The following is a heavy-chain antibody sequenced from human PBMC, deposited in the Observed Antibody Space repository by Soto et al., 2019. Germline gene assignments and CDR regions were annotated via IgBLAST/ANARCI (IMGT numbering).Heavy chain of an antibody. Sequence: ASVKVSCKASGYTFTSYAMHWVRQAPGQRLEWMGWINAGNGNTKYSQKFQGRVTITRDTSTSTVYMELSSLRSEDTAVYYCARGGDGYNPGALDIWGQGTMVTVSS. CDR1: GYTFTSYA. V-gene: IGHV1-3*01. CDR2: INAGNGNT. CDR3: ARGGDGYNPGALDI. J-gene: IGHJ3*02. D-gene: IGHD5-12*01.